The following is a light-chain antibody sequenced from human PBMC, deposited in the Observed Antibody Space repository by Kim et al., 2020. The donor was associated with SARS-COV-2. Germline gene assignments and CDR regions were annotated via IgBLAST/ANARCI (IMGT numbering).Light chain of an antibody. J-gene: IGLJ2*01. V-gene: IGLV2-14*03. CDR1: SSDVGGYNY. CDR3: RSYTSSSTLVV. Sequence: QSITISCTGTSSDVGGYNYVSWYQQHPGTAPKLMIYDVSNRPSGVSNRFSGPKSGNTASLTISGLQAEDEADYYCRSYTSSSTLVVFGGGTQLTVL. CDR2: DVS.